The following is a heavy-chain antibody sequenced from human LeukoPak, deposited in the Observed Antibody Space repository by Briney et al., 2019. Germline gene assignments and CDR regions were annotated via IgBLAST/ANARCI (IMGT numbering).Heavy chain of an antibody. Sequence: GESLKISRKASGYRFTNYWIGWVCQMPGKGLEWMGMINPGDSDTRYSPSFQGQVTISADKSINTAYLQWSSLKASDTAMYYCARLANTAFDYWGQGTLVTVSS. CDR2: INPGDSDT. J-gene: IGHJ4*02. D-gene: IGHD4/OR15-4a*01. CDR1: GYRFTNYW. V-gene: IGHV5-51*01. CDR3: ARLANTAFDY.